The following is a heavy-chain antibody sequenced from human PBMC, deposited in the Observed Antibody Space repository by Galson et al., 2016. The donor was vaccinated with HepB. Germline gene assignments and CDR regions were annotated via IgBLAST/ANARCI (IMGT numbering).Heavy chain of an antibody. D-gene: IGHD7-27*01. CDR2: IYYSGSP. Sequence: LTCTVSGGSIRTSSYYWGWIRQPPGKGLEWIGNIYYSGSPHYNPSFNSRVTISIDTSKNQFSLKLTSVTAADTAVYFCARPRASWGLGGQNHFDDWGQGTLVTVSS. CDR3: ARPRASWGLGGQNHFDD. J-gene: IGHJ4*02. V-gene: IGHV4-39*01. CDR1: GGSIRTSSYY.